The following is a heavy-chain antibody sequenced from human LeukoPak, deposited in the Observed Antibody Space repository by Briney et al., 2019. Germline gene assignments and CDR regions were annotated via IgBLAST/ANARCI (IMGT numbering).Heavy chain of an antibody. CDR1: GFTFSSYW. Sequence: PGGSLRLSCAASGFTFSSYWMHWVRQAPGKGLVWVSRINSDGSSTSYADSVKGRFTISRDNAKNTLYLQMNSLRAEDTAVYYCARDLSSSWYGSPSGFDPWGQGTLVTVSS. V-gene: IGHV3-74*01. CDR3: ARDLSSSWYGSPSGFDP. D-gene: IGHD6-13*01. CDR2: INSDGSST. J-gene: IGHJ5*02.